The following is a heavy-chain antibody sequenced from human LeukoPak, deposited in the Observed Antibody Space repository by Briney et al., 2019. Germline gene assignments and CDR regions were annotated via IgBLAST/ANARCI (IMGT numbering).Heavy chain of an antibody. Sequence: GASVKVSCKASGYTFTSYGISWVRQAPGQGLEWMGWISAYNGNTNYAQKLQGRVTMTTDTSTSTAYMELRSLRSDDTAVYYCARAEADILTGYYKSFDYWGQGTLVTVSS. D-gene: IGHD3-9*01. CDR1: GYTFTSYG. J-gene: IGHJ4*02. V-gene: IGHV1-18*01. CDR2: ISAYNGNT. CDR3: ARAEADILTGYYKSFDY.